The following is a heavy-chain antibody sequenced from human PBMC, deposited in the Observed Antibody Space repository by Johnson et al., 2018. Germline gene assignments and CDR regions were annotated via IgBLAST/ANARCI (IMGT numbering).Heavy chain of an antibody. Sequence: VQLVQSGGGSVQPGGSLKISCAASGFIFTNYWMSWVRQAPGKGLEWLANIKQDGSEKYYLDSVMGRFTISRDNAKNSLYLQRNSLGAEDTAVYYCARDFERNRKYYYYMDVWGKGTTVTVSS. V-gene: IGHV3-7*01. CDR3: ARDFERNRKYYYYMDV. CDR1: GFIFTNYW. CDR2: IKQDGSEK. J-gene: IGHJ6*03. D-gene: IGHD3-9*01.